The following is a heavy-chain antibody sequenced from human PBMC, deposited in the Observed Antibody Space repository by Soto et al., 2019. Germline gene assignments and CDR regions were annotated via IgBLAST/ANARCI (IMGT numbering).Heavy chain of an antibody. CDR2: XSYDGGSK. CDR3: AKEQLAMTVVVADYFDS. CDR1: GFTFSTYG. J-gene: IGHJ4*02. D-gene: IGHD3-22*01. V-gene: IGHV3-30*18. Sequence: QVQLVESGGGVVQPGKSLRLSCAASGFTFSTYGIHWVRQAPGKGLXXXXLXSYDGGSKYYGDSVKGRFIISRDNSHNTVSXQMNSLRADDTAVYFCAKEQLAMTVVVADYFDSWGQGTLVTVSS.